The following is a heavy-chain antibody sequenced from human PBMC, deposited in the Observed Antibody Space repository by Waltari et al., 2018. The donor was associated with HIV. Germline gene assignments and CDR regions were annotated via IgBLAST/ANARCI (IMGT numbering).Heavy chain of an antibody. D-gene: IGHD6-19*01. J-gene: IGHJ4*02. CDR2: IRSKASNFAT. Sequence: VRLVESGGGLVQPGGSLKLSCVGYGFTFSGCGLPGVRRASGKGLEWVGRIRSKASNFATSYDASVKGRFTISRDDGKNTAYLQMNSLKTEDTAMYYCTRPGSAWGGDYWGQGVLVTVSS. V-gene: IGHV3-73*01. CDR3: TRPGSAWGGDY. CDR1: GFTFSGCG.